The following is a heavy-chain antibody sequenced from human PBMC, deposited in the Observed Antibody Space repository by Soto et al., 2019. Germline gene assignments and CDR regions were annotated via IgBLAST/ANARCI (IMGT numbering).Heavy chain of an antibody. CDR2: IYYSGST. CDR3: ASSEFH. J-gene: IGHJ4*02. V-gene: IGHV4-39*01. CDR1: GGSISSRSYY. Sequence: QLQLQESGPGLVKPSETLSLTCTVSGGSISSRSYYWGWIRQPPGKGLEWIGNIYYSGSTYYNPSLTSLVTISVDTSKTQFSLKLSSVTAAATAVYYCASSEFHWGQGTLVTVSS. D-gene: IGHD2-21*01.